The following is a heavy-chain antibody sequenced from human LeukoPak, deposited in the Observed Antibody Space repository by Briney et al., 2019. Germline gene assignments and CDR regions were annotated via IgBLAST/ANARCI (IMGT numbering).Heavy chain of an antibody. D-gene: IGHD2-15*01. CDR1: EFIFSSYS. CDR2: ISSSTTYI. V-gene: IGHV3-21*01. Sequence: PGGSLRLSCAASEFIFSSYSMNWVRQAPGKGLEWVSSISSSTTYIYYADSVKGRFTISRDNAKNSLYLQMNSLRAEDTAVYYCAREVGYWYFDLWGRGTLVTVSS. CDR3: AREVGYWYFDL. J-gene: IGHJ2*01.